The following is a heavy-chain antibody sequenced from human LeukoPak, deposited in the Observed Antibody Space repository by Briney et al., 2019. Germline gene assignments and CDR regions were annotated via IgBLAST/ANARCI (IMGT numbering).Heavy chain of an antibody. J-gene: IGHJ5*02. CDR2: INPNSGGT. V-gene: IGHV1-2*06. Sequence: ASVKVSCKASGYTFTGYYMHWVRQAPGQGLEWMGRINPNSGGTNYAQKFQGRVTMTRDTSISIAYMELSRLRSDDTAVYYCARGRGCSSTSCYTNWFDPWGQGTLVTVSS. CDR3: ARGRGCSSTSCYTNWFDP. CDR1: GYTFTGYY. D-gene: IGHD2-2*02.